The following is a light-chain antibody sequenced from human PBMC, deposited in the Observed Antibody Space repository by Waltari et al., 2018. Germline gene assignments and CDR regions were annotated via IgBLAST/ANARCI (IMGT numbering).Light chain of an antibody. J-gene: IGLJ2*01. V-gene: IGLV2-23*02. CDR2: DVT. CDR1: SSDFGAYNY. CDR3: CPYAGTNTNVV. Sequence: QSALTQPASVSGSPGQSITISCTGTSSDFGAYNYVSWYQQHPGKVPKLIIYDVTKRPSGVSNRFAASKSGNTASLTISGLQAEDDADYYCCPYAGTNTNVVFGGGTKLTGL.